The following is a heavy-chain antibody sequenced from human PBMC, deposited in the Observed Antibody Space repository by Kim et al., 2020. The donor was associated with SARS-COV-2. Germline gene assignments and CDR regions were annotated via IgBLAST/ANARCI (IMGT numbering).Heavy chain of an antibody. V-gene: IGHV3-20*04. J-gene: IGHJ4*01. D-gene: IGHD4-17*01. CDR2: INWNGESL. CDR1: GFIFDDYV. Sequence: GGSLRLSCATSGFIFDDYVMSWVRQAPGKGLEWVCSINWNGESLTYADSVKGRFTISRDNAKNSLYLQMNSLRADDTALYYCSREGTTGTQIFYFDYWG. CDR3: SREGTTGTQIFYFDY.